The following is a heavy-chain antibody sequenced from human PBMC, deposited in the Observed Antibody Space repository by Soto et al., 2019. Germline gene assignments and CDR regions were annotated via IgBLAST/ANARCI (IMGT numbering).Heavy chain of an antibody. Sequence: SETLSLTCDVYGGSFSGYYWTWIRQPPGTGLEWIGEINHSGSTNYNPSLKSRVTISVGTSKNQFSLKLTSVTAADTAVYYCARDKITALLDYWGQGTLVTVSS. CDR1: GGSFSGYY. CDR2: INHSGST. D-gene: IGHD3-10*01. J-gene: IGHJ4*02. CDR3: ARDKITALLDY. V-gene: IGHV4-34*01.